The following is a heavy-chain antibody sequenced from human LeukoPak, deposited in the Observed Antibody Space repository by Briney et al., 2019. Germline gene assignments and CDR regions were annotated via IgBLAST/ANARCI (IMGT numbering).Heavy chain of an antibody. D-gene: IGHD5-12*01. Sequence: SETLSLTCTVSGGSISSYYWSWIRQPPGKGLEWIGYVYYSRSTNYNPSLKSRVTISVDTSKNQFSLKLSPVTAADTAVYYCARSSGYDSPYYFDYWGQGTLVTVSS. CDR3: ARSSGYDSPYYFDY. J-gene: IGHJ4*02. CDR1: GGSISSYY. CDR2: VYYSRST. V-gene: IGHV4-59*08.